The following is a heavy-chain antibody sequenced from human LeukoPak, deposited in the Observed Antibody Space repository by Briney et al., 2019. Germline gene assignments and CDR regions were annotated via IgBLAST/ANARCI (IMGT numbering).Heavy chain of an antibody. CDR3: AGDLISGSGSLGY. Sequence: GGSLRLSCEASGFTFTSHWMHWVRQVPGKSLVWVARINSDETRRDYADSVKGRFTISRDNAKTTLYLQMNSLRDEDTAVYYCAGDLISGSGSLGYWGQGTLVTVSS. V-gene: IGHV3-74*01. D-gene: IGHD3-10*01. CDR2: INSDETRR. J-gene: IGHJ4*02. CDR1: GFTFTSHW.